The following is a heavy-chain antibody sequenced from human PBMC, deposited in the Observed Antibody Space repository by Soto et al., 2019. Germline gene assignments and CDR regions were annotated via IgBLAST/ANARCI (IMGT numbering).Heavy chain of an antibody. V-gene: IGHV3-11*01. Sequence: GGSLRLSCAASGFTFSDYYMSWIRQAPGKGLEWVSYISSSGSTIYYADSVKGRFTISRDNAKNSLYLQMNSLRAEDTAVYYCARDGALPWDFWSGYYGDWFDPWGQGTLVTVSS. CDR2: ISSSGSTI. D-gene: IGHD3-3*01. J-gene: IGHJ5*02. CDR1: GFTFSDYY. CDR3: ARDGALPWDFWSGYYGDWFDP.